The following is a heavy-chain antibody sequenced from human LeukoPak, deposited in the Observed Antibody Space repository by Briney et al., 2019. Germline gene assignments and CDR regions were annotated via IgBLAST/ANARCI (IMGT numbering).Heavy chain of an antibody. CDR2: IKPKTDGETT. CDR3: ITPLPYSAQ. CDR1: GFTFSNAY. D-gene: IGHD2-21*01. V-gene: IGHV3-15*07. Sequence: GGSLRLSCAASGFTFSNAYMNWVRQAPGKGLEWVGRIKPKTDGETTEYAAPVKGRFSISRDDSKNMLYLQMNSPKTEDTAVYYCITPLPYSAQGGQGTLVTVSS. J-gene: IGHJ4*02.